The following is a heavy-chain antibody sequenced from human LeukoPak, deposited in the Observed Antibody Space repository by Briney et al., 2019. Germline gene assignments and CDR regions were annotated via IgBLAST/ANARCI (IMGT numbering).Heavy chain of an antibody. D-gene: IGHD6-6*01. CDR2: INHSGST. CDR3: ARVRRLSRLGY. CDR1: GGSFSGYY. V-gene: IGHV4-34*01. Sequence: SETLSLTCAVYGGSFSGYYWSWIRQPPGKGLEWIGEINHSGSTNYNPSLKSRVTISVDTSKNQFSLKLSSVTAADTAVYYCARVRRLSRLGYWGQGTLVTVSS. J-gene: IGHJ4*02.